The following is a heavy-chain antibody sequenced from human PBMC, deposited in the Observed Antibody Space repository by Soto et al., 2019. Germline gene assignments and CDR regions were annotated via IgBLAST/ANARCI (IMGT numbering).Heavy chain of an antibody. CDR2: IYTSGST. D-gene: IGHD6-19*01. J-gene: IGHJ6*02. CDR3: ARGVRRPLAVADHSGPAFYYYGMDV. Sequence: SETLSLTCTVSGGSISSYYWSWIRQPAGKGLEWIGRIYTSGSTNYNPSLKSRVTMSVDTSKNQFSLKLSSVTAADTAVYYCARGVRRPLAVADHSGPAFYYYGMDVWGQGTTVTVSS. CDR1: GGSISSYY. V-gene: IGHV4-4*07.